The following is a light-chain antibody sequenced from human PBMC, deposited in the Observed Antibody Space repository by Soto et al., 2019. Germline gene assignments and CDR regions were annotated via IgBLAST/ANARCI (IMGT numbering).Light chain of an antibody. CDR1: SSDVGGYNY. CDR3: TSYTTTNTHV. V-gene: IGLV2-14*03. J-gene: IGLJ1*01. Sequence: QSVLTQPASVSGSPGQSITISCTGTSSDVGGYNYVSWYQQHPGKAPKLMIYEVINRPSGASSRFSGSKSGNTASLTISGLQAEDEADYYCTSYTTTNTHVFGTGTKVTVL. CDR2: EVI.